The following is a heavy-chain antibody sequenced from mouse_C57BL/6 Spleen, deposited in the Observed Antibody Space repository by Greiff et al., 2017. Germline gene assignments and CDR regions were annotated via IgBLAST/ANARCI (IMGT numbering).Heavy chain of an antibody. V-gene: IGHV1-80*01. CDR1: GYAFRSYW. Sequence: VQLQQSGAELVKPGASVKISCKASGYAFRSYWMNWVKQRPGKGLEWIGQIYPGDGDTNYNGKFKGKDTLTADKSSSTAYMQLGSLTSEDSAVYVWAREGLEDYGNYLDYWGQGTTLTVSS. D-gene: IGHD2-4*01. J-gene: IGHJ2*01. CDR2: IYPGDGDT. CDR3: AREGLEDYGNYLDY.